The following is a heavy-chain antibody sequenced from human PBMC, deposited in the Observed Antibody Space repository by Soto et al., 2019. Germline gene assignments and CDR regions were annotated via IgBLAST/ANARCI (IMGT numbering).Heavy chain of an antibody. CDR3: ARVGFRIAAAGPFDY. V-gene: IGHV3-33*01. CDR1: GFTFSSYG. D-gene: IGHD6-13*01. CDR2: IWYDGSNK. Sequence: PGGSLRLSCAASGFTFSSYGMHWVRQPPGKGLEWVAVIWYDGSNKYYADSVKGRFTISRDNSKNTLYLQMNSLRAEDTAVYYCARVGFRIAAAGPFDYWGQGTLVTVSS. J-gene: IGHJ4*02.